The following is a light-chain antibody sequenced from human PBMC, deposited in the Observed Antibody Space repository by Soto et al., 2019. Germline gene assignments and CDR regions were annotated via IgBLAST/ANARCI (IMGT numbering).Light chain of an antibody. CDR3: QQYNSWPLT. Sequence: ETVMTQSPATLSVSPGERATLSCRASQSVSSNLDWYQQKPGQPPRLLIYDISTRATGIPTRFSGSGSGTEFTLTISSLQSEDFAVYYCQQYNSWPLTFGGGTKVEIK. J-gene: IGKJ4*01. CDR2: DIS. CDR1: QSVSSN. V-gene: IGKV3D-15*01.